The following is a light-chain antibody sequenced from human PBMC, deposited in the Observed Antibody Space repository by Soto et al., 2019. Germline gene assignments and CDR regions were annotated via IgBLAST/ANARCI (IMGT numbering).Light chain of an antibody. CDR2: AAS. J-gene: IGKJ5*01. V-gene: IGKV1-9*01. CDR3: QQGNSYPTT. CDR1: QGISTS. Sequence: DIQLTQSPSFLSASVGDRVTITCRASQGISTSLAWYQQKPGKAPKLLTYAASTLQTGVPSRFSGSGSGTEFTLTISSLQAEDFATYYCQQGNSYPTTLGQGTRLEIK.